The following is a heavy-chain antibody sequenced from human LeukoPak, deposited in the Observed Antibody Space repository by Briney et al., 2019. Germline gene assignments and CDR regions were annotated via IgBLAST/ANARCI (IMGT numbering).Heavy chain of an antibody. CDR1: GFAFSAYA. Sequence: GGSLRLSCAATGFAFSAYAMSWVRQAPGKGLEWVSGISGSGGGTDYADSVKGRFTISRDNSKNTLYLQMNSLRAEDTAVYYCARLRYYAMDVWGQGTTVIVSS. D-gene: IGHD2-21*01. J-gene: IGHJ6*02. CDR2: ISGSGGGT. CDR3: ARLRYYAMDV. V-gene: IGHV3-23*01.